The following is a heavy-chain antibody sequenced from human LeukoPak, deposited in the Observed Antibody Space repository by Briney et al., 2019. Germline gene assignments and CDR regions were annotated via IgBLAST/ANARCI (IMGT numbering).Heavy chain of an antibody. CDR3: ARDEDSNYYYFDY. CDR2: IWYDGGNK. Sequence: GGSLRLSCAASGFTFSSYGMHWVRQAPGKGLEWVAVIWYDGGNKYYADSVKGRFSISRDNSKNTLYLQMNSLRAEDTAVYYCARDEDSNYYYFDYWGQGTLVAVSS. CDR1: GFTFSSYG. V-gene: IGHV3-33*01. D-gene: IGHD4-11*01. J-gene: IGHJ4*02.